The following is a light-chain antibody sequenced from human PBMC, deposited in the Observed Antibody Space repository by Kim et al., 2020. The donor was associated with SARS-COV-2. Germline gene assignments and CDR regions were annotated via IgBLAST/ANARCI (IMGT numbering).Light chain of an antibody. Sequence: DIQMTQSPSSLSASAGDRVTITCRASQDIRYYVAWYQHKSGKPPKLLISGASTLHSGVPSRFSGFGSGTDFTLTISSLQPEDAATYYCQKYSSAPPWTFGQGTKVDIK. CDR2: GAS. V-gene: IGKV1-27*01. CDR1: QDIRYY. J-gene: IGKJ1*01. CDR3: QKYSSAPPWT.